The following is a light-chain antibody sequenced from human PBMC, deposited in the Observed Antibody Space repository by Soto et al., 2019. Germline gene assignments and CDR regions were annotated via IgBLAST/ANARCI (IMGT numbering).Light chain of an antibody. J-gene: IGLJ2*01. CDR1: SSDIGGYDY. Sequence: QSALTQPASVSGSPGQSITLSCTGTSSDIGGYDYVSWYQRHPGKAPKLIIYDVNNRPSGVSNRFSGSKSGNTSSLTISGLQAEDEADYYCTSYASGSSPVVFGVGTKLTVL. V-gene: IGLV2-14*01. CDR3: TSYASGSSPVV. CDR2: DVN.